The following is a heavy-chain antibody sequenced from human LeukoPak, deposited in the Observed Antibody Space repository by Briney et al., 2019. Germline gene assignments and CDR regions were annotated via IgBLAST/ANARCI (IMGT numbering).Heavy chain of an antibody. J-gene: IGHJ4*02. V-gene: IGHV3-30*03. CDR1: GFTFSSYW. Sequence: GGSLRLSCAASGFTFSSYWMSWVRQAPGKGLEWVAVISYDGSNKYYADSVKGRFTISRDNSKNTLYLQMNSLRAEDTAVYYCARGKTCGGDCYAFDYWGQGTLVTVSS. D-gene: IGHD2-21*02. CDR2: ISYDGSNK. CDR3: ARGKTCGGDCYAFDY.